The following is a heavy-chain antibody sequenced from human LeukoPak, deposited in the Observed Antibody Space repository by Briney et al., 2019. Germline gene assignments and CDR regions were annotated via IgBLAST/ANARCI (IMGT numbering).Heavy chain of an antibody. CDR1: GFTVSSNY. CDR2: FDPEDGET. J-gene: IGHJ6*02. D-gene: IGHD6-19*01. V-gene: IGHV1-24*01. Sequence: GGSLRLSCAASGFTVSSNYMSWVRQAPGKGLEWMGGFDPEDGETIYAQKFQGRVTMTEDTSTDTAYMELSSLRSEDTAVYYCATGVSSDYGMDVWGQGTTVTVSS. CDR3: ATGVSSDYGMDV.